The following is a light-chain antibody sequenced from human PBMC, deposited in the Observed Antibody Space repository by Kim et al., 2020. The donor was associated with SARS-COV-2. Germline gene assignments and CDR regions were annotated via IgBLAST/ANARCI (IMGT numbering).Light chain of an antibody. CDR3: QQSYITPQT. V-gene: IGKV1-39*01. CDR2: AAS. J-gene: IGKJ2*01. CDR1: QSISSY. Sequence: DVQMTQSPSSLSASVGDRVTITCRASQSISSYLNWYQQKPGKAPRLLIYAASSLQSGVPSRFSGSVSGTDFTLTISSLQPEDSASYFCQQSYITPQTFGQGKKLEI.